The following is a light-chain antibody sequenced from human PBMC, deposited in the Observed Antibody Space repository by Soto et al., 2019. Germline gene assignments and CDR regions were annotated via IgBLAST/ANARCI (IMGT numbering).Light chain of an antibody. CDR3: QSYASSLSGSV. J-gene: IGLJ7*01. V-gene: IGLV1-40*01. Sequence: QSVLTQPPSVSGAPGQRVTISCTGSSSNIGASYDVSWYQQLPGTAPKLLMYGTSNRPSGVPDRCSGSKSGTSASLAITGLQAEDESDYYCQSYASSLSGSVFGGGTQLTVL. CDR1: SSNIGASYD. CDR2: GTS.